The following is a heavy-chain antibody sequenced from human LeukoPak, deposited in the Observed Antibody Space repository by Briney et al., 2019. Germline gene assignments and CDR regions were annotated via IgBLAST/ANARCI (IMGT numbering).Heavy chain of an antibody. Sequence: GRSLRLSCAASGFTFSSYGMHWVRQAPGKGLEWVSSISGSGGGTFHADSVKGRFTISRDNSKDTLYLQMNSLRAEDTAVYYCAKGYRYQLLGTFDSWGQGKLVTVSS. D-gene: IGHD2-2*01. CDR1: GFTFSSYG. J-gene: IGHJ5*01. V-gene: IGHV3-23*01. CDR3: AKGYRYQLLGTFDS. CDR2: ISGSGGGT.